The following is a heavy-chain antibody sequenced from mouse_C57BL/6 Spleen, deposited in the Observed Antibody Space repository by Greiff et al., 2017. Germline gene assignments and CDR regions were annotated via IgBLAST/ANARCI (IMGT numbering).Heavy chain of an antibody. CDR1: GYTFTSYG. J-gene: IGHJ3*01. Sequence: QVQLQQSGAELARPGASVKLSCKASGYTFTSYGISWVKQRTGQGLEWIGEIYPRSGNTYYNEKFKGKATLTADKSSSTAYMELRSLTSEDSSVYFWAREGPYYGSSYDAYWGQGTLVTVSA. V-gene: IGHV1-81*01. CDR3: AREGPYYGSSYDAY. CDR2: IYPRSGNT. D-gene: IGHD1-1*01.